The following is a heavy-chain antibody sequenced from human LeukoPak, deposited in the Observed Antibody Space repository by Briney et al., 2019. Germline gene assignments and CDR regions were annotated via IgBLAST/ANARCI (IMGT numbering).Heavy chain of an antibody. CDR1: GDRVSSSSAA. D-gene: IGHD6-6*01. V-gene: IGHV6-1*01. CDR2: IYNRPKWNV. CDR3: ARGRPHYYGLDV. Sequence: SQTLSLTCAISGDRVSSSSAAWNWIRQSPSRGLEWLGRIYNRPKWNVHYAESVKSRITINPDTTKNQFSLQLKSVTPEDTAVYYGARGRPHYYGLDVWGQGTTVTVSS. J-gene: IGHJ6*02.